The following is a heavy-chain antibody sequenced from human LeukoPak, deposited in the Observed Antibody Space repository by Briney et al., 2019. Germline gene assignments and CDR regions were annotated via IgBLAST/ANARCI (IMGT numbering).Heavy chain of an antibody. CDR3: ARDWPIDY. CDR1: GFTFSTYS. CDR2: ITSSSTI. Sequence: PGGSLRLSCAASGFTFSTYSMNWVRQAPGKGLEWVSYITSSSTINYADSVKGRFTISRDNAKNSLYLQMNSLRDEDTAVYYCARDWPIDYWGQGTLVTVSS. V-gene: IGHV3-48*02. J-gene: IGHJ4*02.